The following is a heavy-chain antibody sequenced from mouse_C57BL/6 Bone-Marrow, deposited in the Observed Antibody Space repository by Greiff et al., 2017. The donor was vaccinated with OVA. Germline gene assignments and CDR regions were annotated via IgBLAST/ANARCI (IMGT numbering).Heavy chain of an antibody. CDR3: TRLVTTSVDY. J-gene: IGHJ2*01. CDR1: GYTFTDYE. Sequence: VQLQQSGAELVRPGASVTLSCKASGYTFTDYEMHWVKQTPVHGLEWIGAIDPETGGTAYNQKFKGKAILTADKSSSTAYMELRSLTSEDSAVYYCTRLVTTSVDYWGQGTTLTVSS. D-gene: IGHD2-2*01. CDR2: IDPETGGT. V-gene: IGHV1-15*01.